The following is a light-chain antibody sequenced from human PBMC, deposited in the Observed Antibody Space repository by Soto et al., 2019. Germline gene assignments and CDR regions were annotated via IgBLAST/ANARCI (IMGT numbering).Light chain of an antibody. CDR3: SSYSSSSSSSTPYV. Sequence: QSALTQPASVSGSPGQSITLSCTGTSSDVGGYDYVSWYQQHPGKAPKLIISEVSNRPSGVSNRFSGSKSGNTASLTISGLQAEDEADYYCSSYSSSSSSSTPYVFGTGTKLTVL. J-gene: IGLJ1*01. CDR1: SSDVGGYDY. CDR2: EVS. V-gene: IGLV2-14*01.